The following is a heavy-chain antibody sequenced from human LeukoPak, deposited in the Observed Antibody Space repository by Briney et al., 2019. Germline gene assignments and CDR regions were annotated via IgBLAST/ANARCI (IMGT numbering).Heavy chain of an antibody. J-gene: IGHJ2*01. CDR3: AKDVWELPDWYFDL. V-gene: IGHV3-23*01. CDR2: ISGSGGTT. CDR1: EFIFTNYG. D-gene: IGHD1-26*01. Sequence: GGSLRLSCAASEFIFTNYGMSWVRQGPGKGLEWVSSISGSGGTTYYADSVKGRFTISRDNSKNTLYLQMNSLRAEDTAVYYCAKDVWELPDWYFDLWGRGTLVTVSS.